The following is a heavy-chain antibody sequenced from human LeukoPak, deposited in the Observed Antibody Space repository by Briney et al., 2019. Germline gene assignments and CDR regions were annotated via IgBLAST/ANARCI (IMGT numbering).Heavy chain of an antibody. V-gene: IGHV3-53*01. CDR3: AREARITIFGVDSNWFDP. J-gene: IGHJ5*02. D-gene: IGHD3-3*01. CDR1: GFTVSSNY. Sequence: GGSRRLSCAASGFTVSSNYMSWVRQAPGKGLEWVSVIYSGGSTYYADSVKGRFTISRDNSKNTLYLQMNSLRAEDTAVYYCAREARITIFGVDSNWFDPWGQGTLVTVSS. CDR2: IYSGGST.